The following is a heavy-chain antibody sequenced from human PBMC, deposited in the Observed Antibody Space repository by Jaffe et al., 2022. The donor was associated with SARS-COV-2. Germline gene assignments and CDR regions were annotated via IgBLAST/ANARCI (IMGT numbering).Heavy chain of an antibody. D-gene: IGHD3-22*01. J-gene: IGHJ5*02. CDR3: AKGSITMIVVVSGWFDP. CDR1: GFTFSSYA. V-gene: IGHV3-23*01. CDR2: ISGSGGST. Sequence: EVQLLESGGGLVQPGGSLRLSCAASGFTFSSYAMSWVRQAPGKGLEWVSAISGSGGSTYYADSVKGRFTISRDNSKNTLYLQMNSLRAEDTAVYYCAKGSITMIVVVSGWFDPWGQGTLVTVSS.